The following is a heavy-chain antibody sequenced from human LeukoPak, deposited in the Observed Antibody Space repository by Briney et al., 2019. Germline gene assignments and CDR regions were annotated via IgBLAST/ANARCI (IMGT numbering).Heavy chain of an antibody. Sequence: GGSLRLSCAASGFNFGPYYMAWIRQAPGTGLAWVSSISAGSTYTHYADSVEGRFTISRDDAQSSVFLLINNLRAEGTGFYYCAREFYGQFDSWGQGTLVTVSS. CDR3: AREFYGQFDS. J-gene: IGHJ4*02. CDR2: ISAGSTYT. V-gene: IGHV3-11*06. D-gene: IGHD4-17*01. CDR1: GFNFGPYY.